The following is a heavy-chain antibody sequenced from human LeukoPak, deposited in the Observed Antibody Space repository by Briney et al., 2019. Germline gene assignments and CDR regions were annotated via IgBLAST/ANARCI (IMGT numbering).Heavy chain of an antibody. J-gene: IGHJ3*01. D-gene: IGHD6-13*01. CDR1: GYTFTGYY. V-gene: IGHV1-2*02. CDR2: INPNSGGT. CDR3: ACYSNSWRAFDL. Sequence: ASVKVSCKASGYTFTGYYMHWVRQAPGQGLEWMGWINPNSGGTNYAQKFQGRVTMTRDTSITTAYMELSRLRSDDTAVYYCACYSNSWRAFDLWGQGTMVTVSS.